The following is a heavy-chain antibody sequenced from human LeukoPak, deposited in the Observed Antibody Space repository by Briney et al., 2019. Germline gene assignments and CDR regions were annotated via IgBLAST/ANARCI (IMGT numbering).Heavy chain of an antibody. CDR2: VSDSGNT. CDR1: GGSISRYY. D-gene: IGHD2-2*01. Sequence: SETLSLTCTVSGGSISRYYWSWTRQTPGKGLEWIGYVSDSGNTKYNPSLKSRVTISIDTSKNQFSLKLSSVTAADTAVYYCARDYCSSTSCYSVAFDIWGQGTMVTVSS. V-gene: IGHV4-59*12. CDR3: ARDYCSSTSCYSVAFDI. J-gene: IGHJ3*02.